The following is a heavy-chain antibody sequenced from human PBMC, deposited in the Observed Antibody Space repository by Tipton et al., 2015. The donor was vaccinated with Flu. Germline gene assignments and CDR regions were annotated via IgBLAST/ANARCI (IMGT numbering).Heavy chain of an antibody. CDR1: GFTFSRYA. D-gene: IGHD1-26*01. J-gene: IGHJ6*02. CDR2: ISGSGGST. V-gene: IGHV3-23*01. CDR3: ARDLSSSPGNYYGMDV. Sequence: SLRLSCAASGFTFSRYAMSWVRQAPGKGLEWVSTISGSGGSTYHTDSVKGRFTISRDNSKNTLYLQMNSLRAEDTAVYYCARDLSSSPGNYYGMDVWGQGTTVTVSS.